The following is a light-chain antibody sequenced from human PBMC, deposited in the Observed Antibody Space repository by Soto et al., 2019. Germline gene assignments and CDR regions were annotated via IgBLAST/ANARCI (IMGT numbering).Light chain of an antibody. CDR2: RDI. Sequence: SYELTQPLSVSVALGQTARIPCGGNNIGSKNVHWYQQKPGQAPVLVIYRDINRPSGIPERFSGSNSGNTATLTISRAQAGDEADYYCQVWDSSTAIFGGGTKLTVL. V-gene: IGLV3-9*01. CDR3: QVWDSSTAI. J-gene: IGLJ2*01. CDR1: NIGSKN.